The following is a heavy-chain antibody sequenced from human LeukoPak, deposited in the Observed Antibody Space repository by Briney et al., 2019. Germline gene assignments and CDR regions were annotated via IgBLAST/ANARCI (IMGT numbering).Heavy chain of an antibody. CDR2: ISGSGGST. CDR3: AKAPTRYVGGDY. D-gene: IGHD1-1*01. Sequence: SLXXXCXASGFTFSSYAMSWVRQAPGKGLEWVSAISGSGGSTYYADSVKGRFTISRDNSKNTLYLQMNSLRAEDTAVYYCAKAPTRYVGGDYWGQGTLVTVSS. J-gene: IGHJ4*02. V-gene: IGHV3-23*01. CDR1: GFTFSSYA.